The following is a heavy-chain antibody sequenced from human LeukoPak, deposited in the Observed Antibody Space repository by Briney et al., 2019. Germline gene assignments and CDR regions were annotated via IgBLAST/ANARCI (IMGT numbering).Heavy chain of an antibody. CDR1: GFTFSSYA. Sequence: GGSLRLSCAASGFTFSSYAMSWVRQAPGKGLEWVSAISGSGGSTYYADSVKGRFTISRENSKNRLYLQMNSLRAEDTAVYYCAKGGIGYYDSSGSFDYWGQGTVVSVSS. J-gene: IGHJ4*02. CDR3: AKGGIGYYDSSGSFDY. D-gene: IGHD3-22*01. V-gene: IGHV3-23*01. CDR2: ISGSGGST.